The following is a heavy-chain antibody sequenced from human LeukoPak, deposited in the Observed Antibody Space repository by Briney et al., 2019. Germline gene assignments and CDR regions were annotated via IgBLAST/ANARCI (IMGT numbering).Heavy chain of an antibody. V-gene: IGHV3-13*01. J-gene: IGHJ4*02. CDR3: ARSRDYYGSGTLGGFDY. D-gene: IGHD3-10*01. CDR1: GFTFSSYD. CDR2: IGTAGDT. Sequence: GGSLRLSCAASGFTFSSYDMHWVRQATGKGLEWVSAIGTAGDTYYPGSVKGRFTISRENAENSLYLQMNSLRAGDTAVYYCARSRDYYGSGTLGGFDYWGQGTLVTVSS.